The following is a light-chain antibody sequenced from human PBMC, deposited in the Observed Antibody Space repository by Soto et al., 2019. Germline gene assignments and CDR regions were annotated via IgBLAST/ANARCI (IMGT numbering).Light chain of an antibody. Sequence: EIVLTQSPGTLSLSPGERATLSCRASQSVSSSYLAWYQQNPGQAPRILIYGASSRATGIPDRFSGSGSGTDFTLTISRLEPEDFAVYYCQQYGSSLYTFGQGTKLEIK. CDR3: QQYGSSLYT. V-gene: IGKV3-20*01. CDR1: QSVSSSY. CDR2: GAS. J-gene: IGKJ2*01.